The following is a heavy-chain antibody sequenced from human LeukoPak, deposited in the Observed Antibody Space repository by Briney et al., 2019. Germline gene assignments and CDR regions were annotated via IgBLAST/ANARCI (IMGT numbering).Heavy chain of an antibody. J-gene: IGHJ5*02. D-gene: IGHD3-10*01. CDR3: ARAITMVRGTSRRSWFDP. Sequence: PSQTLSLTCTVSGGSISSGDYYWSWIRQPPGKGLEWIGYIYYSGSTYYNPSLKSRVTISVDTSKNQFSLKLSSVTAADTAVYYCARAITMVRGTSRRSWFDPWGQGTLVTVSS. CDR2: IYYSGST. CDR1: GGSISSGDYY. V-gene: IGHV4-30-4*08.